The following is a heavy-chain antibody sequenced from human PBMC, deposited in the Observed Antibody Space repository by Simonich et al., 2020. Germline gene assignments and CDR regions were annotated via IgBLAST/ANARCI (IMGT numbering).Heavy chain of an antibody. D-gene: IGHD3-16*01. Sequence: EVQLVESGGGLVKPGGSLRLSCAASGFTFSSYSMNWVRQAPGKGLEWDSSNRSSSKYIYYADSVKGRFTISRDNAKNSLYLQMNSLRAEDTAVYYCAREQARGGAFDIWGQGTMVTVSS. CDR2: NRSSSKYI. V-gene: IGHV3-21*01. CDR3: AREQARGGAFDI. J-gene: IGHJ3*02. CDR1: GFTFSSYS.